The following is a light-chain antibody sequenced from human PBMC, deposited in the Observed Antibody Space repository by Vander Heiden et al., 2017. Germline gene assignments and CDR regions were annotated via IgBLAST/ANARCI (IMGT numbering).Light chain of an antibody. CDR1: SGDIGAYNT. CDR2: DVN. CDR3: TSYAGNNNLV. J-gene: IGLJ2*01. V-gene: IGLV2-8*01. Sequence: QSALNQPPSASGSPGQSVTISCAGTSGDIGAYNTGSWLQHHPGKAPKLVIYDVNKRPSGVPGRFSASKSGNTASLTVSGLQDDDEADYYCTSYAGNNNLVFGGGTTLTV.